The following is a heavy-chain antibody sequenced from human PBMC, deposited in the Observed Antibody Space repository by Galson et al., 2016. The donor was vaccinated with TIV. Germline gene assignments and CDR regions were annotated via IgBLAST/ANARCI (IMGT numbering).Heavy chain of an antibody. CDR1: GFSFSTYG. D-gene: IGHD4-17*01. CDR2: IWYDGSHT. J-gene: IGHJ4*02. Sequence: SLRLSCAASGFSFSTYGMHWVRQAPGKGLEWLAAIWYDGSHTYYGDSVKGRFTISRNNSKNTLYLQMNSLRAEDTAVYYCASGSNYGDFGGLEFDYWGRGTLVTVSS. V-gene: IGHV3-33*01. CDR3: ASGSNYGDFGGLEFDY.